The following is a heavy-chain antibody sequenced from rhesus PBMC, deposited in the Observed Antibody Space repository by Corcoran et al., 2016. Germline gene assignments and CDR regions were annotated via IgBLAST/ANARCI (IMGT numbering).Heavy chain of an antibody. CDR1: GGSISSYL. V-gene: IGHV4-147*01. CDR2: IYGGSGRT. Sequence: QVQLQESGPGVVTPSETLSLICAVSGGSISSYLWGWIRQPPGKGLEWIGQIYGGSGRTSYNPSLKSRVTISIDTSKNQFSLKLSSVTAADTAVYYCARVGLITMIVVIWGQGVLVTVSS. J-gene: IGHJ4*01. D-gene: IGHD3-28*01. CDR3: ARVGLITMIVVI.